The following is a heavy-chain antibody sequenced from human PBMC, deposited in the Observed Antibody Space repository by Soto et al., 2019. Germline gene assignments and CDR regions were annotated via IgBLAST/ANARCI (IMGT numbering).Heavy chain of an antibody. J-gene: IGHJ4*02. CDR2: ISINGNS. D-gene: IGHD1-7*01. V-gene: IGHV4-4*07. CDR3: ARESGDNWTYEVD. CDR1: GGSITDYS. Sequence: QVQVKESGPGLVKPSETLSLTCTVSGGSITDYSWRWIRQSAGKGLEWLGRISINGNSHYHPSLRRRVTMSIETSKNQFSLNLRSVTAADTAVYYCARESGDNWTYEVDWGQGTLVTVSS.